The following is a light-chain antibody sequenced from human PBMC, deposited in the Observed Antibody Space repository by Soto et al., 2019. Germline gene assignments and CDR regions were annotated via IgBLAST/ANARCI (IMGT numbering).Light chain of an antibody. CDR1: SSDVGGYNY. CDR2: EVS. V-gene: IGLV2-8*01. J-gene: IGLJ3*02. CDR3: SSYAGSNNLV. Sequence: QSVLTQPRSASGSPGQSVTISCTGTSSDVGGYNYVSWYQQHPGKAPKLMISEVSKRPSGVPDRFSGSKSGNTASLTVSGLQAEDEADYYCSSYAGSNNLVFGGGTKLTVL.